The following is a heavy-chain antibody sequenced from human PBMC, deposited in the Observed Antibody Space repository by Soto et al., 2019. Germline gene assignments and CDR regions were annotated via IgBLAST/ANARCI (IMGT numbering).Heavy chain of an antibody. CDR3: VRVGRLGGY. V-gene: IGHV3-7*03. CDR1: GFTFSSYW. Sequence: EVQLVESGGGVVQPGGSLRLSCTASGFTFSSYWMSWVRQAPGKGLGWVGNIKEDGSGKYYVDSVKGRFSISRDNARNSLYLQMNSLGVEDTAVYYCVRVGRLGGYWGQGALVTVSS. J-gene: IGHJ4*02. D-gene: IGHD3-16*01. CDR2: IKEDGSGK.